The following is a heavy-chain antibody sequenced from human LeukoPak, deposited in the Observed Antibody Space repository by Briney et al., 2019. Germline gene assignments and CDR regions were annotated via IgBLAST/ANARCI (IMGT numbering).Heavy chain of an antibody. CDR3: ARHSRASYYYDSSGYYYPDF. V-gene: IGHV5-10-1*01. Sequence: GESLKISCKGSGYSFSEFWIGWVRQMPGKGLEWMGRIDPSDSYTNYSPSFQGHVTISADKSITTAYLQWSSLKASDTAMYYCARHSRASYYYDSSGYYYPDFWGQGTLVTVSS. CDR2: IDPSDSYT. D-gene: IGHD3-22*01. CDR1: GYSFSEFW. J-gene: IGHJ4*02.